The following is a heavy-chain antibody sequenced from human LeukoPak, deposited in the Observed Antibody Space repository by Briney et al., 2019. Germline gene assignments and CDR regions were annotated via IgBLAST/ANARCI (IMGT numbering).Heavy chain of an antibody. CDR2: IYYSGST. J-gene: IGHJ3*02. V-gene: IGHV4-30-4*08. D-gene: IGHD1-14*01. CDR1: GGSISSGDYY. Sequence: PSQTLSLTCTVSGGSISSGDYYWSWIRQPPGKGLEWIGYIYYSGSTYYNPSLKSRVTISVDTSKNQFSRQLSSVTAADTAVYYCARVFKRAPKGYDAFDIWGQGTMVTVSS. CDR3: ARVFKRAPKGYDAFDI.